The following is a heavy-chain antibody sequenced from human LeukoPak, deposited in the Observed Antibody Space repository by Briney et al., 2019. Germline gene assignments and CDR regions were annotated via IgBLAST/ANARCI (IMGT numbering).Heavy chain of an antibody. J-gene: IGHJ4*02. Sequence: SSGGYYWSWIRQPPGKGLEWVSGISWNSGSIGYADSVKGRFTISRDNAKNSLYLQMNSLRAEDTALYYCAKDMGYSYGQFDYWGQGTLVTVSS. D-gene: IGHD5-18*01. CDR2: ISWNSGSI. CDR1: SSGGYY. V-gene: IGHV3-9*01. CDR3: AKDMGYSYGQFDY.